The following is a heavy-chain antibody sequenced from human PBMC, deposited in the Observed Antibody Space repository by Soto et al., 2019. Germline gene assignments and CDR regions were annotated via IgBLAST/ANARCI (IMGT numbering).Heavy chain of an antibody. CDR1: GFTSSSYR. CDR3: ARVPGYSSAVDY. V-gene: IGHV3-74*01. CDR2: INSDGSST. J-gene: IGHJ4*02. Sequence: EVQLVESGGGLVQPGGSLRLSCAASGFTSSSYRMHWVRQAPGKGLVWVSRINSDGSSTTYADSVKGRFTISRDNAKNTLYLQMNSLRAEDTAVYYCARVPGYSSAVDYWGQGTLVTVSS. D-gene: IGHD6-19*01.